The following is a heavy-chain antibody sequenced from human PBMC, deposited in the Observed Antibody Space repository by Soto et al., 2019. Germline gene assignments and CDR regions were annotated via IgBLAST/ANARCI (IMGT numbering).Heavy chain of an antibody. D-gene: IGHD3-22*01. Sequence: QVQLVQSGAEVKKPGASVKVSCKASGYTFTSYGISWVRQAPGQGLEWMGWISAYNGNTNYAQKLQGRVTMTTDTSTRTAYMELRSLRADDTAVYYCARAPTCDYYDSISSYGYFDLLGRGALVTGSS. J-gene: IGHJ2*01. CDR1: GYTFTSYG. V-gene: IGHV1-18*04. CDR3: ARAPTCDYYDSISSYGYFDL. CDR2: ISAYNGNT.